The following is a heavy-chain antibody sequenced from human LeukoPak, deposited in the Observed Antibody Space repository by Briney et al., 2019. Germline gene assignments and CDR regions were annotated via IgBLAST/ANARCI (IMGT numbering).Heavy chain of an antibody. J-gene: IGHJ4*02. D-gene: IGHD3-10*01. CDR1: GFTFSSYG. CDR2: ISYDGSNK. Sequence: GKSLRLSCEASGFTFSSYGMHWVRQAPGKGLGWVAVISYDGSNKYYADSVKGRFTISRDNSKNTLYLQMNSLRAEDTAVYYCARDNSHYYGSGSSDYWGQGTLVTVSS. CDR3: ARDNSHYYGSGSSDY. V-gene: IGHV3-30*03.